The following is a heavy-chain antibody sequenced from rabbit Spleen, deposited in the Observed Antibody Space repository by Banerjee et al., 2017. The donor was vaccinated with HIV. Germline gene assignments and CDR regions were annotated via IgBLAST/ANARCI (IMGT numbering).Heavy chain of an antibody. J-gene: IGHJ6*01. CDR2: IYTGSSGST. Sequence: QEQLVEYGGGLVQPEGSLTLTCTASGFSFSSSYWIYWVRQAPGKGLEWIACIYTGSSGSTYYASWAKGRFTCSKTSSTTVTLQMTSLTVADTATYFCARDTGSSFSSYGMDLWGPGTLVTVS. V-gene: IGHV1S45*01. D-gene: IGHD8-1*01. CDR3: ARDTGSSFSSYGMDL. CDR1: GFSFSSSYW.